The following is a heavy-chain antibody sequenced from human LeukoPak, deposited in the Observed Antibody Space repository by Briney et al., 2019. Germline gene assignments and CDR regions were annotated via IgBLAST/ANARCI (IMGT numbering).Heavy chain of an antibody. CDR2: ISSDGGNE. CDR1: GFTFSRYG. CDR3: AQDFWDFRDC. D-gene: IGHD3/OR15-3a*01. Sequence: PGGSLRLSCVASGFTFSRYGMHWLRQAPGKGLEWVAYISSDGGNEQYADSVKGRFTISRDNSKNTLDLQMSSLRREDTAVYYCAQDFWDFRDCWGQGTLVTVSS. J-gene: IGHJ4*02. V-gene: IGHV3-30*02.